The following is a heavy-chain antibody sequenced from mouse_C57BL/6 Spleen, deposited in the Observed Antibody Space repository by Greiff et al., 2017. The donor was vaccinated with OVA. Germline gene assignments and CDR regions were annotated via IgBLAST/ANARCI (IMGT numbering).Heavy chain of an antibody. CDR2: ISSGGSYT. Sequence: EVKLVESGGDLVKPGGSLKLSCAASGFTFSSYGLSWVRQTPDKRLEWVATISSGGSYTYYPDSVKGRFTISRDNAKNTLYLLMSSLKSEDTAMYYCARGDDGYYEEFAYWGQGTLVTVSA. J-gene: IGHJ3*01. CDR1: GFTFSSYG. D-gene: IGHD2-3*01. V-gene: IGHV5-6*02. CDR3: ARGDDGYYEEFAY.